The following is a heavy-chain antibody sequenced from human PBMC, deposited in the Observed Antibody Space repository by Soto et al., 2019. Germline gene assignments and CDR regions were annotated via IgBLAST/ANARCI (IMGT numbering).Heavy chain of an antibody. Sequence: PGGSLRLSCAASGFTFSSYAMSWVRQAPGKGLEWVSAISGSGGSTYYADSVKGRFTISRDNSKNTLYLQMNSLRAEDTAVYYCASSPGDYDILTGYYIFHNWFEPWGQGTLVTVSS. CDR2: ISGSGGST. CDR3: ASSPGDYDILTGYYIFHNWFEP. V-gene: IGHV3-23*01. CDR1: GFTFSSYA. D-gene: IGHD3-9*01. J-gene: IGHJ5*02.